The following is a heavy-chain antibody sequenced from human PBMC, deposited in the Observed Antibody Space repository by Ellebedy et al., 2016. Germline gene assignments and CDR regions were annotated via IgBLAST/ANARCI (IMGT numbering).Heavy chain of an antibody. CDR1: GGSVSSGSYY. CDR3: ARTVRDYDILTGYYSQGFDY. D-gene: IGHD3-9*01. CDR2: IYYSGST. V-gene: IGHV4-61*01. J-gene: IGHJ4*02. Sequence: SETLSLTXTVSGGSVSSGSYYWSWIRQPPGKGLEWIGYIYYSGSTNYNPSLKSRVTISVDTSKNQFSLKLSSVTAADTAVYYCARTVRDYDILTGYYSQGFDYWGQGTLVTVSS.